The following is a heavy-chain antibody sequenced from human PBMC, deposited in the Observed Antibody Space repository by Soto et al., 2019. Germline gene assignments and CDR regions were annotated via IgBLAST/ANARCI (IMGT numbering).Heavy chain of an antibody. CDR2: ISYDGSNK. V-gene: IGHV3-30*03. CDR1: GFTFSSYG. Sequence: GGSLRLSCAASGFTFSSYGMHWVRQAPGKGLGWVAVISYDGSNKYCADSVKGRFTISRDNSKNTLYLQMNSLRAEDTAVYYCATGGGGNSDFDYWGQGTLVTVSS. CDR3: ATGGGGNSDFDY. D-gene: IGHD2-21*02. J-gene: IGHJ4*02.